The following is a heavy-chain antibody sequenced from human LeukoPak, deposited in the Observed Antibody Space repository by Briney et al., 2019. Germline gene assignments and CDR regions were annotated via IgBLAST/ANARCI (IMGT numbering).Heavy chain of an antibody. CDR3: ARGGGIVVVPAAISY. CDR2: ISAYNGNT. V-gene: IGHV1-18*01. D-gene: IGHD2-2*02. Sequence: GASVKVSCKASGYTFTSYGISWVRQAPGQGLEWMGCISAYNGNTNYAQKLQGRVTMTTDTSTSTAYMEMRSLRSDDTAVYYCARGGGIVVVPAAISYWGQGTLVTVSS. CDR1: GYTFTSYG. J-gene: IGHJ4*02.